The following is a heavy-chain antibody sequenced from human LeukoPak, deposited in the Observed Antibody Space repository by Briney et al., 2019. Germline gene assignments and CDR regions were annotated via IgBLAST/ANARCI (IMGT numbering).Heavy chain of an antibody. D-gene: IGHD6-13*01. J-gene: IGHJ6*02. CDR1: GFTFSSYW. CDR3: AREGEVPAAAPDYYYYYGMDV. Sequence: PGGSLRLSCAASGFTFSSYWMHWVRQAPGQGLVWVSRINSDGSSTSYADSVKGRFTISRDNAKNTLYLQMNSLRAEDTAVYYCAREGEVPAAAPDYYYYYGMDVWGQGTTVTVSS. CDR2: INSDGSST. V-gene: IGHV3-74*01.